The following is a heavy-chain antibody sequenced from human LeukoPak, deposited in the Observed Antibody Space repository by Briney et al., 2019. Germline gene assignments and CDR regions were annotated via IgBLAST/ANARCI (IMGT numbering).Heavy chain of an antibody. Sequence: ASVKVSCKASGYTFTSYYMHWVRQAPGQGLEWMGIINPSGGSTSYAQKFQGRVTMTRDMSTSTVYMELSSLRSEDTAVYYCARGGLGIKYYDFWSGYYSFFDYWGQGTLVTVSS. D-gene: IGHD3-3*01. V-gene: IGHV1-46*01. J-gene: IGHJ4*02. CDR1: GYTFTSYY. CDR3: ARGGLGIKYYDFWSGYYSFFDY. CDR2: INPSGGST.